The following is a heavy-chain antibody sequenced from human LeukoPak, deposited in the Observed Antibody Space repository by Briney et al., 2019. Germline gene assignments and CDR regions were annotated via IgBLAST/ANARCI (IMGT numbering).Heavy chain of an antibody. Sequence: PGGSLRLSCVPSGFTVSSHYISWFRQAPGKGLEWVANMRVDGTDIHYVDSVKGRFTISSDNARNSLYLQMNTLRAEDTAVYYCARGRGWTYDSWGRGTLVTVSS. CDR1: GFTVSSHY. CDR2: MRVDGTDI. J-gene: IGHJ4*02. CDR3: ARGRGWTYDS. D-gene: IGHD3/OR15-3a*01. V-gene: IGHV3-7*04.